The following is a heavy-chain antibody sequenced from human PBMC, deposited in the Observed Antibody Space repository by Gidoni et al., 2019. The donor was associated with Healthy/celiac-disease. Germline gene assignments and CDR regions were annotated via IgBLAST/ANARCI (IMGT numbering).Heavy chain of an antibody. CDR2: ISSSSSYI. CDR1: GFTFSSYS. J-gene: IGHJ5*02. CDR3: ARAGGRELMVYALSNWFDP. D-gene: IGHD2-8*01. Sequence: EVQLVESGGGLVKPGGSLSLSCAASGFTFSSYSMNWVRQAPGKGLEWVSSISSSSSYIYYADSVKGRFTISRDNAKNSLYLQMNSLRAEDTAVYYCARAGGRELMVYALSNWFDPWGQGTLVTVSS. V-gene: IGHV3-21*01.